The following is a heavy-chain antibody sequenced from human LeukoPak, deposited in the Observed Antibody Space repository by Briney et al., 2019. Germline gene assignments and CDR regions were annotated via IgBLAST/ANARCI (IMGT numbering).Heavy chain of an antibody. D-gene: IGHD3-22*01. CDR1: GGSISSSSYY. Sequence: SETLSLTCTVSGGSISSSSYYWGWIRQPPGKGLEWIGYIYYSGSTNYNPSLKSRVTISVDTSKNQFSLKLSSVTAADTAVYYCARSDYYDSSGYWGSYYYYYMDVWGKGTTVTVSS. CDR2: IYYSGST. V-gene: IGHV4-61*05. J-gene: IGHJ6*03. CDR3: ARSDYYDSSGYWGSYYYYYMDV.